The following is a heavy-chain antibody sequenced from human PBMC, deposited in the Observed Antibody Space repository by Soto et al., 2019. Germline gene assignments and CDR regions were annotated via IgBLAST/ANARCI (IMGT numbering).Heavy chain of an antibody. V-gene: IGHV4-59*01. CDR2: IYYSGST. CDR3: ASKVGDGYNYGLDAFDI. CDR1: GGSISSYY. D-gene: IGHD5-12*01. Sequence: SETLSLTCTVSGGSISSYYWSWIRQPPGKGLEWIGYIYYSGSTNYNPSLKSRVTISVDTSKNQFSLKLSSVTAADTAVYYCASKVGDGYNYGLDAFDIWGQGTMVTVSS. J-gene: IGHJ3*02.